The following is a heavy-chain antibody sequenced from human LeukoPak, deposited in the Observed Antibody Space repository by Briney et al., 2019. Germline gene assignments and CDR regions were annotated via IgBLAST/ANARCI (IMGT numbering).Heavy chain of an antibody. Sequence: ASVKLSCNASGYTFTGYYMHWGRQAPRQGLEWMGWSNPNCGGTNYAQKFQGRVTITTDTSTSTAYMALSRLMSDAATVYYCARDLRITMVRGDRIDCFDPWGQGTLVTVSS. CDR2: SNPNCGGT. CDR3: ARDLRITMVRGDRIDCFDP. CDR1: GYTFTGYY. J-gene: IGHJ5*02. V-gene: IGHV1-2*02. D-gene: IGHD3-10*01.